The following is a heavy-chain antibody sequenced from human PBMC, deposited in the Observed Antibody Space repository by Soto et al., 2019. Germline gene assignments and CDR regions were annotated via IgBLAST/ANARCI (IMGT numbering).Heavy chain of an antibody. Sequence: SEPLSLTCTVSGGSISSYYWSWIRQPAGKGLEWIGRIYTSGSTNYNPSLKSRVTMSVDTSKNQFSLKLSSVTAADTAVYYCAREFSHLFNSYGMEVWGQGTTVTVSS. CDR1: GGSISSYY. D-gene: IGHD3-10*02. CDR2: IYTSGST. J-gene: IGHJ6*02. V-gene: IGHV4-4*07. CDR3: AREFSHLFNSYGMEV.